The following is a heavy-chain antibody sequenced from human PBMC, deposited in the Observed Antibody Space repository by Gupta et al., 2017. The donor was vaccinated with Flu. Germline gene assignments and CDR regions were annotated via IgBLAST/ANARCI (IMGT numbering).Heavy chain of an antibody. D-gene: IGHD4-17*01. CDR1: TYA. CDR2: MSAIGISS. Sequence: TYAITWVRQASGKGLEWVSNMSAIGISSDYADSVKGRFTISRDNSKNTMYLQMSSLRAEDTAVYYCAKDLRPNYGRNYFDYWGQGTLVTVSS. CDR3: AKDLRPNYGRNYFDY. J-gene: IGHJ4*02. V-gene: IGHV3-23*01.